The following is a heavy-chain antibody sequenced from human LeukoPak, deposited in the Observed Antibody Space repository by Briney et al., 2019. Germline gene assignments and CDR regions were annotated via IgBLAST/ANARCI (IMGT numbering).Heavy chain of an antibody. CDR2: IRSNTYGGTT. J-gene: IGHJ4*02. CDR3: ARLLRSETHHDY. V-gene: IGHV3-49*03. Sequence: GGSLRLSCLGSGFNFGEYALNWFRQAPGKGLEWVSFIRSNTYGGTTEYAASVKGRFTLSRDDSISIAYLQMNSLKTEDTALYYCARLLRSETHHDYWGQGTLVTVSS. D-gene: IGHD2-8*02. CDR1: GFNFGEYA.